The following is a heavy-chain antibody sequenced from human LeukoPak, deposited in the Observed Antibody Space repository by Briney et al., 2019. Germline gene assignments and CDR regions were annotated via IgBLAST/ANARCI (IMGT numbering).Heavy chain of an antibody. CDR3: ARLYCSSTSCYHIDY. CDR2: IYPSDSDI. V-gene: IGHV5-51*01. CDR1: GYSFTNYW. Sequence: GESLKISCKGSGYSFTNYWIVWARQMPGKGLECMGIIYPSDSDIRYNPSFQGQVTMSAHKSVSTAYPQWTSLRASDSAMYYCARLYCSSTSCYHIDYWGQGTLVTVPS. D-gene: IGHD2-2*01. J-gene: IGHJ4*02.